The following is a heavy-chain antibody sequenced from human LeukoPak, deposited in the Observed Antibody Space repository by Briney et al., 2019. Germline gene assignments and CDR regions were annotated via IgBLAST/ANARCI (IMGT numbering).Heavy chain of an antibody. CDR3: ARDLVPFNGIYDPFAI. Sequence: GGSLRLSCAASGFTFNNYAMNWVRQAPGKGPEWVSHVSGPGDATYYADSVKGRFTVSRDNSKKRLDLVIYSLRPEDTAVYYCARDLVPFNGIYDPFAIWGQGTMVTVSS. CDR1: GFTFNNYA. D-gene: IGHD2-8*01. J-gene: IGHJ3*02. V-gene: IGHV3-23*01. CDR2: VSGPGDAT.